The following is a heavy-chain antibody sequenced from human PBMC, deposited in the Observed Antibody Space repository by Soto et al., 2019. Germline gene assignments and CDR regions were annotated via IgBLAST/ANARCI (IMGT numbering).Heavy chain of an antibody. D-gene: IGHD3-10*01. V-gene: IGHV4-59*11. CDR2: IYSTGST. J-gene: IGHJ5*02. CDR1: GCTISNQY. CDR3: ARYGSGSSVWFDP. Sequence: SEPLSLTFTFSGCTISNQYWSWIRQPPGKGLEWIGYIYSTGSTNNNPSHESRVTISVDTSKNQFSLKLSSVTAADTAVYYCARYGSGSSVWFDPWGQGTLVTVS.